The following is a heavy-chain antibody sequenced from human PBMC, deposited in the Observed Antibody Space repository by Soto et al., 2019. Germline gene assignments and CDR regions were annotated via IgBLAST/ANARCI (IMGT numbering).Heavy chain of an antibody. V-gene: IGHV1-3*01. D-gene: IGHD4-17*01. J-gene: IGHJ4*02. Sequence: GASVKVSCKASGYTFTSYAMHWVRQAPGQRLEWMGWINAGNGNTKYSQKFQGRVTITRDTSASTAYMELSSLRSEDTAVYYCAIVTTVTTHFDYWGQGTLVTVSS. CDR3: AIVTTVTTHFDY. CDR1: GYTFTSYA. CDR2: INAGNGNT.